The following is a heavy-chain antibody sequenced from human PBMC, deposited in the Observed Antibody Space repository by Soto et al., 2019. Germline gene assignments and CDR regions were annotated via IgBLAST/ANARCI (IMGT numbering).Heavy chain of an antibody. D-gene: IGHD4-17*01. Sequence: EVQLLESGGGLVQPGGSLRLSCAASGFTFSSYAMSWVRQAPGKGLEWDSAISGSGGSTYYADSVKGRFTISRDNSKKTLYMQMNSLRAEDTAVSYWEKDSSSTVTTDYFDYWGQGTLVTVSS. CDR1: GFTFSSYA. CDR2: ISGSGGST. J-gene: IGHJ4*02. CDR3: EKDSSSTVTTDYFDY. V-gene: IGHV3-23*01.